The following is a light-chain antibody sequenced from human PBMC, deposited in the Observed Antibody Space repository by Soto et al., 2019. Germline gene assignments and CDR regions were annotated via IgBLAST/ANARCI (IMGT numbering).Light chain of an antibody. V-gene: IGLV2-14*01. CDR2: DVS. CDR3: SSYTSSSTLV. Sequence: QSALTQPASVSGSPGQSIAISCTGTSNDVGGHNSVAWYQHNPGKAPKLMIYDVSTRPSGVSSRFSASKSANTASLSISGLQAEDEADYYCSSYTSSSTLVFGTGTKVTVL. CDR1: SNDVGGHNS. J-gene: IGLJ1*01.